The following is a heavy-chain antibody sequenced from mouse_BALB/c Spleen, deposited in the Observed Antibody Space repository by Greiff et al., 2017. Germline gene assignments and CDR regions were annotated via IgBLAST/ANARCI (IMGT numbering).Heavy chain of an antibody. CDR3: NARDY. V-gene: IGHV14-4*02. CDR2: IDPENGDT. J-gene: IGHJ2*01. CDR1: GFSIKDYY. Sequence: VQLQQSGAELVRSGASVKLSCTASGFSIKDYYMHWVKQRPEQGLEWIGWIDPENGDTESAPKFQGKATMTADTSSNTAYLQLSSLTSEDTAVYYCNARDYWGQGTTLTVSS.